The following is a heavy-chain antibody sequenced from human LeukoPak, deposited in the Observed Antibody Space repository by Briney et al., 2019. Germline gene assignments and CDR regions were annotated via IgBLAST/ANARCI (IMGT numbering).Heavy chain of an antibody. CDR2: MNPNSGNT. V-gene: IGHV1-8*01. CDR3: ARVRPSNGPQNDY. Sequence: ASVKVSCKASGYTFTSYDINWVRQATGQGLEWMGWMNPNSGNTGYAQKFQGRVTMTRNTSISTAYMELSSLRSEDTAVYYCARVRPSNGPQNDYWGQGTLVTVSS. CDR1: GYTFTSYD. D-gene: IGHD2-8*01. J-gene: IGHJ4*02.